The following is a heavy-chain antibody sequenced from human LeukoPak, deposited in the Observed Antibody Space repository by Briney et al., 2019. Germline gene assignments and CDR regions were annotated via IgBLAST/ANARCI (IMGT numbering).Heavy chain of an antibody. Sequence: GGSLRLSCAASGFTFSNYGMHWVRQAPGKGLGWGAVISYDGSNKYYADSVKGRFTISRDNSKNTLYLQMNSLRAEDTAVYFCAKDEISYCGGDCFFVYWGQGTLVTVSS. D-gene: IGHD2-21*02. CDR3: AKDEISYCGGDCFFVY. V-gene: IGHV3-30*18. J-gene: IGHJ4*02. CDR2: ISYDGSNK. CDR1: GFTFSNYG.